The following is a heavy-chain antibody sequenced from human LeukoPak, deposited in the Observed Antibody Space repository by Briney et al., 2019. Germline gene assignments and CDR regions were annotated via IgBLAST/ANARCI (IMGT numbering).Heavy chain of an antibody. CDR1: GGSISSSSYY. V-gene: IGHV4-39*01. CDR3: ARRHYYDSSGYYYY. J-gene: IGHJ4*02. D-gene: IGHD3-22*01. CDR2: IYYSGST. Sequence: SETLSLTCTVSGGSISSSSYYWGWIRQPPGKGLEWIGSIYYSGSTYYNPSLKSRVTISVDTSKNQFSLKLSSVTAADTAVYYCARRHYYDSSGYYYYWGQGTLATVSS.